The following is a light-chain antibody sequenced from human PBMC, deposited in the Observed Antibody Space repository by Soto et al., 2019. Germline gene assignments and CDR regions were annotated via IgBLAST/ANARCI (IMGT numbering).Light chain of an antibody. Sequence: QAVVTQPASVSGSPGQSITISCTGTSSDVGTYNLVSWYQHHPGKAPKVMIYEVTKRPSGVSNRFSGSKSGNTASLTISGLQAEDEADYFCCSYAGTNTLLFGGGTKVTVL. CDR3: CSYAGTNTLL. J-gene: IGLJ3*02. V-gene: IGLV2-23*02. CDR1: SSDVGTYNL. CDR2: EVT.